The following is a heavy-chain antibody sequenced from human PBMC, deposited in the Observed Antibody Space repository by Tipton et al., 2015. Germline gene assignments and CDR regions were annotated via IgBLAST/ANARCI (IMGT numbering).Heavy chain of an antibody. D-gene: IGHD5-12*01. J-gene: IGHJ6*02. CDR2: VFSTGSA. CDR1: GASVGSDPFF. CDR3: ARASGGYYYYDLAV. V-gene: IGHV4-61*01. Sequence: LRLSCTVSGASVGSDPFFWTWVRQPPGKGLEWIGYVFSTGSANYNPSLKTRVTISLDTSKNQFSLRLQSVTAADTAVYYCARASGGYYYYDLAVWGQGTTVTVAS.